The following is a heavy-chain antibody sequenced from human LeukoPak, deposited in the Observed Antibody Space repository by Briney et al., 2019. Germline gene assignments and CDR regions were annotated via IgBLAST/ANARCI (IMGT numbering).Heavy chain of an antibody. CDR2: ISYDGSNK. Sequence: GGSLRLSCALSGFTPCIYATHWGPDAPHGGVGWGADISYDGSNKYYADSVKGRFTISRDNSKNTLYLQMNSLRAEETAVYYCARDGALIRLGTLTSWGQGTLGTVSS. V-gene: IGHV3-30*04. D-gene: IGHD3-16*01. CDR1: GFTPCIYA. CDR3: ARDGALIRLGTLTS. J-gene: IGHJ5*02.